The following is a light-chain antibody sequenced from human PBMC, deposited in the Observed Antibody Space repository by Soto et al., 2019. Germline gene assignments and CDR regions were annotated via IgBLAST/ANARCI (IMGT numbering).Light chain of an antibody. CDR2: AAS. J-gene: IGKJ4*01. Sequence: DIQMTQSQSSLSASVGDRVTITCRASQSISTYLHWYQQKPGKAPNLLIYAASTLQSGVPSRFSGSGSGTVFTLTISSLQPEDFATYFCQHGYSTPLTFGGGTKVDIK. V-gene: IGKV1-39*01. CDR3: QHGYSTPLT. CDR1: QSISTY.